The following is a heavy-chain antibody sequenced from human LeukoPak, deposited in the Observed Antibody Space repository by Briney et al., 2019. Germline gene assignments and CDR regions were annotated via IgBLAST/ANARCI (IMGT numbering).Heavy chain of an antibody. V-gene: IGHV3-33*06. J-gene: IGHJ2*01. CDR3: AKSESEVWPWYFDL. CDR2: IWYDGSTK. Sequence: GRSARLSCAASGFTFSGYGMHWVRQAPGKGLEWVAVIWYDGSTKYYAESVKGRFTISRDNSKKTLYLQMNSLRAEDTALYYCAKSESEVWPWYFDLWGRGTLVTVSS. CDR1: GFTFSGYG. D-gene: IGHD1-14*01.